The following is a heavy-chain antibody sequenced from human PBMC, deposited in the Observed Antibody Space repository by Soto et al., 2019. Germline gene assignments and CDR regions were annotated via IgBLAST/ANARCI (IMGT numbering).Heavy chain of an antibody. Sequence: SLRLSCAASGFTLSGYSINWIRQAPGKGLEWVSYISSSGSTIYYADSVKGRFTISRDNAKNSLYLQMNSLRAEDTAVYYCSGYYSYAFDIWGQGTMVTVSS. D-gene: IGHD3-22*01. CDR1: GFTLSGYS. CDR2: ISSSGSTI. J-gene: IGHJ3*02. V-gene: IGHV3-11*01. CDR3: SGYYSYAFDI.